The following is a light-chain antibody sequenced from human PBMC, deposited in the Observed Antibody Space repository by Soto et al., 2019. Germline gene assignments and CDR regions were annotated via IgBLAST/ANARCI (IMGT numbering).Light chain of an antibody. V-gene: IGLV2-8*01. J-gene: IGLJ3*02. CDR1: GSDIGAYNF. Sequence: QSALAQPPSASGSPGQSVTISCTGSGSDIGAYNFVSWYQQHPGKAPNLMIFGVTERPSGVPDRFSGSKSGNTASLTVSGLQADDEAVYYCYSYAGRNIWVFGGGTQLPVL. CDR2: GVT. CDR3: YSYAGRNIWV.